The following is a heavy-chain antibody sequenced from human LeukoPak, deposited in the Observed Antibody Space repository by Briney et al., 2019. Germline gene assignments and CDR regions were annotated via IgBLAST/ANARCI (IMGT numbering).Heavy chain of an antibody. CDR3: ARANGAGSYEPLNY. D-gene: IGHD1-26*01. V-gene: IGHV1-2*02. CDR2: INPDSGGT. Sequence: GASVKVSCKTSGYTFTDYYMHWVRQAPGQGLEWMGWINPDSGGTSYAQKFQGRVTMTRDTSISTAYMELSRLRFDDTAVYYCARANGAGSYEPLNYWGQGTLVTVSS. CDR1: GYTFTDYY. J-gene: IGHJ4*02.